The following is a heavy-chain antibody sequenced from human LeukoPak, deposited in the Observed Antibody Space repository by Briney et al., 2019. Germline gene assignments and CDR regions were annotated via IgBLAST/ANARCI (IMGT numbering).Heavy chain of an antibody. V-gene: IGHV3-9*01. J-gene: IGHJ4*02. CDR2: ISWNSGSI. CDR1: GFTVSSNY. Sequence: GGSLRLSCAASGFTVSSNYMSWVRQAPGKGLEWVSGISWNSGSIGYADSVKGRFTISRDNAKNSLYLQMNSLRAEDTALYYCARGDFDYWGQGTLVTVSS. D-gene: IGHD3-10*01. CDR3: ARGDFDY.